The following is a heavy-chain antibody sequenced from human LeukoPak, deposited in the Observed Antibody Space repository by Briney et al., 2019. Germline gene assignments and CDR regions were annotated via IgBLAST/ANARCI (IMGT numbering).Heavy chain of an antibody. V-gene: IGHV3-21*01. D-gene: IGHD2-21*02. Sequence: NPGGSLRLSCGTSGFNFGRYSAIWVRQTPGKGLEWIASISSASTFIHYADSVKGRFTISRDNAKNSVFLEMNSLRVEDTAVYYCEVVTDIPYWGQGTLVTVSS. CDR2: ISSASTFI. J-gene: IGHJ4*02. CDR1: GFNFGRYS. CDR3: EVVTDIPY.